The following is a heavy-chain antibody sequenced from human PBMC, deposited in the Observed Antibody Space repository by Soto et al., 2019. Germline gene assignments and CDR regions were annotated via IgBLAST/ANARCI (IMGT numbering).Heavy chain of an antibody. V-gene: IGHV1-8*01. Sequence: QVQLVQSGAEVKKPGASVKVSCKASGYTFTRNDINWVRQVTGQGLEWMGWMNPKSGNTGYARKFQGRVTMTRDTSISTAYMELSSLRSDDTAVYYCARRAQMGSQLWLPFDYWAQGTLVTVSS. D-gene: IGHD5-18*01. CDR3: ARRAQMGSQLWLPFDY. J-gene: IGHJ4*02. CDR2: MNPKSGNT. CDR1: GYTFTRND.